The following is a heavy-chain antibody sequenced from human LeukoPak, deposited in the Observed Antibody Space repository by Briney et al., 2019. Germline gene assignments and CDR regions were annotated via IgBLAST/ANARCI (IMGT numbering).Heavy chain of an antibody. CDR2: IKQDGSEK. CDR3: ARAPRSSGYYSYYYYMDV. D-gene: IGHD3-22*01. J-gene: IGHJ6*03. V-gene: IGHV3-7*01. Sequence: GGSLRLSCAASGFTFSSYWMSWVRQAPGKGLEWVANIKQDGSEKYYVDPVKGRFTISRDNAKNSLYLQMNSLRAEDTAVYYCARAPRSSGYYSYYYYMDVWGKGTTVTVSS. CDR1: GFTFSSYW.